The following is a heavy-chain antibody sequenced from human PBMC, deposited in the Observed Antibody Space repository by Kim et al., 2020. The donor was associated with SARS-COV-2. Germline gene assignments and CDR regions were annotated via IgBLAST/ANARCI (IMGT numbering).Heavy chain of an antibody. CDR3: ALIRHRSTEIDY. D-gene: IGHD3-3*02. V-gene: IGHV3-64D*09. J-gene: IGHJ4*02. CDR1: GFTFSKYA. Sequence: GGSLRLSCSASGFTFSKYAMHWVRQAPGKGLEYVSAMSNNGVSRYYAHSVKGRFTISRDNYKDTLYLQMNSLRPEDTAVYYCALIRHRSTEIDYWGQGTIVTVS. CDR2: MSNNGVSR.